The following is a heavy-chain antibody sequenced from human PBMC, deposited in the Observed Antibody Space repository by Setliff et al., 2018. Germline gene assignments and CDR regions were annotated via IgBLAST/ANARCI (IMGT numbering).Heavy chain of an antibody. D-gene: IGHD6-6*01. Sequence: SETLSLTCTVSGGPISSYFWSWIRQSPGKGLEWIGYTSNLGITSYNPSLKGRVTISVDTSRDQFSLKLISMTAADTAVYYCARGRNVAARLLDSWGQGTLVTVSS. J-gene: IGHJ4*02. CDR1: GGPISSYF. V-gene: IGHV4-59*12. CDR3: ARGRNVAARLLDS. CDR2: TSNLGIT.